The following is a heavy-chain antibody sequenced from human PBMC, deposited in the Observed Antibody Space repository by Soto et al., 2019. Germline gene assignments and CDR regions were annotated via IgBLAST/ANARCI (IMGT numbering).Heavy chain of an antibody. J-gene: IGHJ4*02. CDR1: GGIFTNYG. Sequence: QVQVVESGGGVVQPGRSLRLSCVVSGGIFTNYGMHWVCQAPGKGLEWVTIIFSDGTSKYYIDSVEGRFTISRDNSKNTLYLQMNNLRPEDTAVYYCARDGPIQHHHDYWGQGTLVTVSS. V-gene: IGHV3-33*01. CDR2: IFSDGTSK. CDR3: ARDGPIQHHHDY.